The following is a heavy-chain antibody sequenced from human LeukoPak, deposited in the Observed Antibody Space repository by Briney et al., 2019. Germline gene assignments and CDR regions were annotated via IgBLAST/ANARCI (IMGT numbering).Heavy chain of an antibody. CDR2: ISYDGSNK. CDR3: ARGPVGYYGMDV. V-gene: IGHV3-30*14. CDR1: GFTFSSYA. D-gene: IGHD1-26*01. Sequence: PGGSLRLSCAASGFTFSSYAIHWVRQAPGKGLEWVAVISYDGSNKYYADSVKGRFTISRHNSKNTLYLQMNSLRAEDTAVYYCARGPVGYYGMDVWGQGTTVTVSS. J-gene: IGHJ6*02.